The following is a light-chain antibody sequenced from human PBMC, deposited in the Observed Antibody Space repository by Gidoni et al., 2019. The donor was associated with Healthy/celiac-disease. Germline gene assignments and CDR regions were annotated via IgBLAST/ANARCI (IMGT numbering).Light chain of an antibody. CDR3: QRRSNWPFT. CDR1: QSVSSY. V-gene: IGKV3-11*01. Sequence: EIVLTQSPATLSLSPGERATLSCRASQSVSSYLAWYQQKPGQAPRLLIYDASNRATGIPARFSGSGSGTDFTLTISSLEPEDFAVYYCQRRSNWPFTFGSXTKVDIK. CDR2: DAS. J-gene: IGKJ3*01.